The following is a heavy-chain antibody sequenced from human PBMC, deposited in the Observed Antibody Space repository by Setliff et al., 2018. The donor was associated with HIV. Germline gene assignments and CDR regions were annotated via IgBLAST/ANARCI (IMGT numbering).Heavy chain of an antibody. CDR1: GFIFSNYG. CDR3: AKVYGTGYFYYYYGMHV. D-gene: IGHD2-8*02. CDR2: IWYDGSDK. V-gene: IGHV3-30*02. J-gene: IGHJ6*02. Sequence: PGGSLRLSCAASGFIFSNYGMHWVRQAPGKGLEWVAFIWYDGSDKYYADSVKVRFTISGDNSKNTLFLEMNYLRAEDTAVYYCAKVYGTGYFYYYYGMHVWGQGTTVTVSS.